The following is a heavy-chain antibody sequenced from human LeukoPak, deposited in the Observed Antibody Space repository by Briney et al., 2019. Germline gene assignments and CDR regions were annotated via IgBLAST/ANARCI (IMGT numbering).Heavy chain of an antibody. Sequence: ASVKVSCKASGYTFTSYDINWVRQATGQGLEWMGWISAYNGNTNYAQKLQGRVTMTTDTSTSTAYMELRSLRSDDTAVYYCARESDYYDSSGHYDYWGQGTLVTVSS. V-gene: IGHV1-18*01. CDR3: ARESDYYDSSGHYDY. CDR1: GYTFTSYD. CDR2: ISAYNGNT. D-gene: IGHD3-22*01. J-gene: IGHJ4*02.